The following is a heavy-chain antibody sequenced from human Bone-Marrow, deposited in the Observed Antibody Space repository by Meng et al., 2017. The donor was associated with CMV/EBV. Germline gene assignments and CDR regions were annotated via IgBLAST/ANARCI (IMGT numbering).Heavy chain of an antibody. D-gene: IGHD3-3*01. Sequence: ESLKISCAVYGGSFSGYYWSWIRQPPGKGLEWIGEINHSGSTNYNPSLKSRVTISIDTSKNQFSLKLTSVTAADTAVYYCARGYDFWSGYSATALGYWGQGALVTVSS. CDR2: INHSGST. V-gene: IGHV4-34*01. J-gene: IGHJ4*02. CDR1: GGSFSGYY. CDR3: ARGYDFWSGYSATALGY.